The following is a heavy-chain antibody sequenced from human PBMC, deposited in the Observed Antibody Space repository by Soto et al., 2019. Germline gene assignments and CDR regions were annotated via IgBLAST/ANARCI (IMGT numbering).Heavy chain of an antibody. D-gene: IGHD3-10*01. CDR2: IYHSGST. V-gene: IGHV4-30-2*01. CDR1: GGYISSGGYS. Sequence: QLQLQESGSGLVKPSQTLSLTCAVSGGYISSGGYSWNWIRQPPGKGLEWIGYIYHSGSTYYNPSLKSRVTISVDRSKNQFSLKLSSVTAADTAVYYCARDAGDNWFDPWGQGTLVTVSS. CDR3: ARDAGDNWFDP. J-gene: IGHJ5*02.